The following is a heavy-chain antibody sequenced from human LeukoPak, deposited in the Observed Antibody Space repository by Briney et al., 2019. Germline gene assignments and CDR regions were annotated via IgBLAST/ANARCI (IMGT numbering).Heavy chain of an antibody. V-gene: IGHV1-69*05. D-gene: IGHD3-22*01. Sequence: SVKVSCKASGGTFSSYAISWVRQAPGQGLEWMGRIIPIFGTANYAQKFQGRATITTDESTSTAYMEPSSLRSEDTAVYYCAREYYYDSSGYYYVIDYWGQGTLVTVSS. CDR3: AREYYYDSSGYYYVIDY. CDR1: GGTFSSYA. J-gene: IGHJ4*02. CDR2: IIPIFGTA.